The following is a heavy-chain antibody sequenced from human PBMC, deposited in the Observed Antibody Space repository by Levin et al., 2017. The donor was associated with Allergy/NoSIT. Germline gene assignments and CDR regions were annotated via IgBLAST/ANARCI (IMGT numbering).Heavy chain of an antibody. Sequence: GGSLRLSCAASGFTFSSYSMNWVRQAPGKGLEWVSYISTSSSTIYYADSVKGRFTISRDNAKNSLYLQMNSLRAEDTAVYYCATPAVGIDYWGQGTLVTVSS. CDR1: GFTFSSYS. J-gene: IGHJ4*02. V-gene: IGHV3-48*01. CDR3: ATPAVGIDY. D-gene: IGHD2-15*01. CDR2: ISTSSSTI.